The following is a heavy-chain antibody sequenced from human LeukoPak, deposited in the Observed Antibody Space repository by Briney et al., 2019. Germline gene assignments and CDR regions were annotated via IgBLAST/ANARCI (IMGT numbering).Heavy chain of an antibody. V-gene: IGHV1-2*02. CDR2: INPNSGGT. CDR3: ARAYDSSGYCPDY. CDR1: GYTFTGYY. J-gene: IGHJ4*02. Sequence: ASMKVSCKASGYTFTGYYMHWVRQAPGQGLEWMGWINPNSGGTNYAQKFQGRVTMTRDTSISTAYMELSRLRSDDTAVYYCARAYDSSGYCPDYWGQGTLVTVSS. D-gene: IGHD3-22*01.